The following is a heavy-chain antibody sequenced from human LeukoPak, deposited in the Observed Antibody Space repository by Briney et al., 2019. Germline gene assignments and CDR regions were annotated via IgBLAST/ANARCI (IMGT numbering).Heavy chain of an antibody. J-gene: IGHJ3*02. V-gene: IGHV5-51*01. D-gene: IGHD3-9*01. CDR1: GYSFTSYW. CDR2: IYPGDSDT. Sequence: GESLKISCKGSGYSFTSYWIGWVRQMPGKGLEWMGIIYPGDSDTRYSPSFQGQVTISADKSISTAYLQWSSLKASDTAMYYCARRSYDILTGYSKDDASDIWGQGTMVTVSS. CDR3: ARRSYDILTGYSKDDASDI.